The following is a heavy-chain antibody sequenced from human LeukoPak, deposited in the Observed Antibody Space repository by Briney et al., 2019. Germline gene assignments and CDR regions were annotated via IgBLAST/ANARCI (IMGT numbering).Heavy chain of an antibody. CDR2: IWYDGSNK. CDR1: GFTFSSYG. Sequence: GRSLRLSCAASGFTFSSYGMHWVRQAPGKGLEWVAVIWYDGSNKYYADSVKGRFTISRDNSKNTLYLQMNSLRAEDTAVYYCARRDGYNLIDYWGQGTLVTVSS. V-gene: IGHV3-33*01. D-gene: IGHD5-24*01. J-gene: IGHJ4*02. CDR3: ARRDGYNLIDY.